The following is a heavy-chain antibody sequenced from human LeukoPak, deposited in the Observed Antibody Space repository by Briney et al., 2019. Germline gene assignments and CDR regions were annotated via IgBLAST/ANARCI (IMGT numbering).Heavy chain of an antibody. CDR1: GFTFSSYA. V-gene: IGHV3-30-3*01. CDR3: ARDSMYQLSLQDLWALDY. Sequence: GGSLRLSCAASGFTFSSYAMHWVRQAPGKGLEWAAVISYDGSNKYYADSVKGRFTISRDNSKNTLYLQMNSLRAEDTAVYYCARDSMYQLSLQDLWALDYWGQGTLVTVSS. D-gene: IGHD2-2*01. CDR2: ISYDGSNK. J-gene: IGHJ4*02.